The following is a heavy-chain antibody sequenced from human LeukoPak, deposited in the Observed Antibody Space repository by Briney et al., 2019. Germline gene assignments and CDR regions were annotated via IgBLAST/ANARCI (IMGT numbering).Heavy chain of an antibody. J-gene: IGHJ4*02. V-gene: IGHV1-69*13. D-gene: IGHD3-9*01. CDR2: IIPIFGTA. CDR1: GGTFSSYA. Sequence: ASVKVSCKASGGTFSSYAISWVRQAPGQGLEWMGGIIPIFGTANYAQKFQGRVTITADESTSTAYMELSSLRSEDTAVYYCARGSVDLTGYYRLDYWGQGTLVTVFS. CDR3: ARGSVDLTGYYRLDY.